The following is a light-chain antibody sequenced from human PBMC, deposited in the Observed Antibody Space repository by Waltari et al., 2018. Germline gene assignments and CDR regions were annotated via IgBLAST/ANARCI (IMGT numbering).Light chain of an antibody. CDR1: PSVSSY. Sequence: EIVLTQSPATLSLSPGERATLSCRASPSVSSYLAWYQQKPGQAPRLLIYDVSNRATDVPARFSGSGSGTDFTLTISSLEPEDFAVYYCQQCSSWPLTFGGGTKVEIK. CDR2: DVS. J-gene: IGKJ4*01. V-gene: IGKV3-11*01. CDR3: QQCSSWPLT.